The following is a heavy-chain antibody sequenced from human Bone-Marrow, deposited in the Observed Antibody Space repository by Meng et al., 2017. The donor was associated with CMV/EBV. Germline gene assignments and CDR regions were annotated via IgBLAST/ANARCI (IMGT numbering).Heavy chain of an antibody. J-gene: IGHJ4*02. D-gene: IGHD3-22*01. CDR2: ISAYNGNT. CDR1: GYTFTSYG. CDR3: ALTFYYDSRGYYSFDY. V-gene: IGHV1-18*01. Sequence: SVKVSCKASGYTFTSYGISWVRQAPGQGLEWMGWISAYNGNTNYAQKLQGRVTMTTGTSTSTAYMELRSLRSDDTAVYYCALTFYYDSRGYYSFDYWGQGTLVTVSS.